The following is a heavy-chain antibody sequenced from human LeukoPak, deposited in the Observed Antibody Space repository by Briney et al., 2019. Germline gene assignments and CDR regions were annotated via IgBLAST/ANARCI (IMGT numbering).Heavy chain of an antibody. V-gene: IGHV4-39*07. Sequence: PSETLSLTCTVSGGSISSSSYYWGWIRQPPGKGLEWIGSIYYSGSTHYNPSLKSRATTSVDTSKNQFSLKLSSVTAADTAVYYCARDRKGKGYYYDSSGYRYFDYWGQGTLVTVSS. CDR3: ARDRKGKGYYYDSSGYRYFDY. D-gene: IGHD3-22*01. J-gene: IGHJ4*02. CDR1: GGSISSSSYY. CDR2: IYYSGST.